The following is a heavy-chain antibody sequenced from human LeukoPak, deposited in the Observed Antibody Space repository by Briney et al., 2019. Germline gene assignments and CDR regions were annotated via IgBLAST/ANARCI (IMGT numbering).Heavy chain of an antibody. CDR1: EFTFSNAY. D-gene: IGHD2-2*02. CDR2: ISGSGGST. V-gene: IGHV3-23*01. CDR3: AKRRSNTFIDY. J-gene: IGHJ4*02. Sequence: GGSLRLSCAASEFTFSNAYMSWVRQAPGKGLEWVSAISGSGGSTYYADSVKGRFTISRDNSKNTLYLQMNSLRAEDTAVYYCAKRRSNTFIDYWGQGTLVTVSS.